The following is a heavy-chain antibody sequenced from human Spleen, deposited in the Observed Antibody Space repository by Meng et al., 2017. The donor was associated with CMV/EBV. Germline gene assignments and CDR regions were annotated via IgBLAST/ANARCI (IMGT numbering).Heavy chain of an antibody. CDR2: ISGSGGSI. CDR1: RFTFSSYA. J-gene: IGHJ5*02. D-gene: IGHD3-10*01. Sequence: SRFTFSSYAMSWVRQAPGKGLEWVSVISGSGGSIYYTDSVKGRFTISRDNSKNTLYLQMNSLRAEDTAVYYCAKDPLWLGERNWFDPWGQGTLVTVSS. V-gene: IGHV3-23*01. CDR3: AKDPLWLGERNWFDP.